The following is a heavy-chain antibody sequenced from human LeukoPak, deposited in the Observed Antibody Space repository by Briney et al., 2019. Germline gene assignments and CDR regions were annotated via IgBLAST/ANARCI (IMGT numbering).Heavy chain of an antibody. J-gene: IGHJ4*02. CDR3: ATSGHYDSGGYFYYFDY. Sequence: WASVKVSCKASGDTFINYAVSWVRQAPGQGLEWMGGIIPIFGRTNYTQKFQGRVTITADDSMTTAYMELSSLRSEDTAMYYCATSGHYDSGGYFYYFDYWGQGALVTVSS. CDR2: IIPIFGRT. D-gene: IGHD3-22*01. V-gene: IGHV1-69*13. CDR1: GDTFINYA.